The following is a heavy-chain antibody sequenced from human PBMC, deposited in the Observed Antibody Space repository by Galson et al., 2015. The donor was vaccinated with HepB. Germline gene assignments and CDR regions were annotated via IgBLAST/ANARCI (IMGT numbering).Heavy chain of an antibody. Sequence: SLRLSCAASVFTFGAYEMNWVRQAPGKGLEWISYISSNGYMIYYAESVKGRFTVSRDNARDSLYLQMNSLRVEDTAVYYCVRDDALWSWYFDSWGQGILVTVSS. CDR3: VRDDALWSWYFDS. J-gene: IGHJ4*02. CDR1: VFTFGAYE. D-gene: IGHD3-10*01. V-gene: IGHV3-48*03. CDR2: ISSNGYMI.